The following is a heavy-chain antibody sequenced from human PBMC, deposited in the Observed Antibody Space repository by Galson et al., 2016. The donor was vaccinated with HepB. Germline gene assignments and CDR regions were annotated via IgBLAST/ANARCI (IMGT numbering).Heavy chain of an antibody. Sequence: SLRLSCAASGFTFSSYGMHWVRQAPGKGLEWVAVIRYDGSKKYYADSVKGRFTISRDNSKNTLYLQMNSLRAEDTAVYYCARRSRYYGSGSYSFDYWGQGTLATVSS. D-gene: IGHD3-10*01. CDR2: IRYDGSKK. CDR3: ARRSRYYGSGSYSFDY. CDR1: GFTFSSYG. V-gene: IGHV3-33*01. J-gene: IGHJ4*02.